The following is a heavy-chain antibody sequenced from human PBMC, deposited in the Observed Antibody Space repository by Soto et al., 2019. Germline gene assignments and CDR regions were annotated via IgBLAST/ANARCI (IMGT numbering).Heavy chain of an antibody. V-gene: IGHV4-39*01. CDR3: ARQLRYFDWLLSWFDP. CDR1: GGSISSSSYY. Sequence: SETLSLTCTVSGGSISSSSYYWGWIRQPPGKGLEWIGSIYYSGSTYYNPSLKSRVTISVDTSKNQFSLKLSSVTAADTAVYYCARQLRYFDWLLSWFDPWGQGTLVTVSS. J-gene: IGHJ5*02. CDR2: IYYSGST. D-gene: IGHD3-9*01.